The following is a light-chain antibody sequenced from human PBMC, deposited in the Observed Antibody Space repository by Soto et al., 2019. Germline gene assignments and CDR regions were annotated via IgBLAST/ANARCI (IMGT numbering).Light chain of an antibody. J-gene: IGKJ1*01. CDR1: QNIFYSSNNKNY. V-gene: IGKV4-1*01. Sequence: DIVMTQSPDSLAVSLGERATINCKSSQNIFYSSNNKNYLAWYQQKAGQPPKLLIYWASTRESGVPDRFSGNGSGTDFTLTISSLQAEDVAVYYCQQYYSSPTWTFGQGTKVDIK. CDR2: WAS. CDR3: QQYYSSPTWT.